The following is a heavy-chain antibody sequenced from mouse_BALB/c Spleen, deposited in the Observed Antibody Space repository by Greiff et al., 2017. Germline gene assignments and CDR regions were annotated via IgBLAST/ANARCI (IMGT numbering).Heavy chain of an antibody. V-gene: IGHV3-8*02. CDR3: ARYYYGRWYFDV. D-gene: IGHD1-1*01. J-gene: IGHJ1*01. CDR2: ISYSGST. CDR1: GDSITSGY. Sequence: VQLQQSGPSLVKPSQTLSLTCSVTGDSITSGYWNWIRKFPGNKLEYMGYISYSGSTYYNPSLKSRISITRDTSKNQYYLQLNSVTTEDTATYYCARYYYGRWYFDVWGAGTTVTVSS.